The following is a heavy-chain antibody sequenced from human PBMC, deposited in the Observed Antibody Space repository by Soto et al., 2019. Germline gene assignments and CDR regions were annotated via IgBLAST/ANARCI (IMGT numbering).Heavy chain of an antibody. Sequence: SVKVSCKASGGTFSSYAISWVRQAPGQGLEWMGGIIPIFGTANYAQKFQGRVTITADESTSTAYMELSSLRSEDTAVYYCARDRSGYYPNWFDPWGQGTLVTVSS. J-gene: IGHJ5*02. CDR1: GGTFSSYA. V-gene: IGHV1-69*13. CDR3: ARDRSGYYPNWFDP. CDR2: IIPIFGTA. D-gene: IGHD3-22*01.